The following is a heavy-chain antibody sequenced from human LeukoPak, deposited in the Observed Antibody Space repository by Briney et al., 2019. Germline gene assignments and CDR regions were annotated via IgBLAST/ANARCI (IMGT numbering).Heavy chain of an antibody. Sequence: SETLSLTCAVSGGSFSGYYWSWIRQPPGKGLEWIGEINHSGSTNYNPSLKSRVTISVDTPKNQFSLKLSSVTAADTAVYYCASSGQTGTYYYMDVWGKGTTVTVSS. CDR3: ASSGQTGTYYYMDV. CDR1: GGSFSGYY. CDR2: INHSGST. V-gene: IGHV4-34*01. D-gene: IGHD2-15*01. J-gene: IGHJ6*03.